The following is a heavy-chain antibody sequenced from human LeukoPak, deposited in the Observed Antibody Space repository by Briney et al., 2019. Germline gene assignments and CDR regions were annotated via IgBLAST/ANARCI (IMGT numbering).Heavy chain of an antibody. CDR1: GGSISSYY. D-gene: IGHD6-19*01. Sequence: PSETLSLTCTVSGGSISSYYWSWIRQPPGKGLEWIGYIYYSGSTNYNPSLKSRVTISVDTSKNQFSLKLSSVTAADTAVYYCARGGPFMDSSGWFHSPSLTHPIDYWGQGTLVTVSS. J-gene: IGHJ4*02. CDR2: IYYSGST. V-gene: IGHV4-59*01. CDR3: ARGGPFMDSSGWFHSPSLTHPIDY.